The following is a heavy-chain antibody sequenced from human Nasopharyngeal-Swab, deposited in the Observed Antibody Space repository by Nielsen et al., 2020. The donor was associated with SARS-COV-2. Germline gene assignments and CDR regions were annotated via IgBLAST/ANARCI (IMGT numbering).Heavy chain of an antibody. J-gene: IGHJ5*02. CDR2: INAGNGNT. CDR3: ARDFGYYDSSGYYFRWFDP. Sequence: ASVKVSCKASGYTFTSYAMHWVRQAPGQRLEWMGWINAGNGNTKYSQKFQGRVTITRDTSASTAYMELSSLRSEDTAVYYCARDFGYYDSSGYYFRWFDPWGQGTLVTVSS. D-gene: IGHD3-22*01. CDR1: GYTFTSYA. V-gene: IGHV1-3*01.